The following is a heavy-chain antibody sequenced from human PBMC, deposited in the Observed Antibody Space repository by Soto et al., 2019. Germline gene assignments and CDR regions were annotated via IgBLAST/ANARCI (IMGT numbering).Heavy chain of an antibody. D-gene: IGHD3-10*01. Sequence: SVKVSCKASGGTFSSYTISWVRQAPGQGLEWMGRIIPILGIANYAQKFQGRVTITADESTSTAYMELSSLRSEDTAVYYCARSAMVGGVMTGFDPWGQEPLVPVSS. CDR1: GGTFSSYT. CDR2: IIPILGIA. V-gene: IGHV1-69*02. J-gene: IGHJ5*02. CDR3: ARSAMVGGVMTGFDP.